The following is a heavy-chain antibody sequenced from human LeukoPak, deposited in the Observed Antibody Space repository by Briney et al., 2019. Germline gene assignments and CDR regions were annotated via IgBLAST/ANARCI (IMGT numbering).Heavy chain of an antibody. Sequence: ASVKVSCKASGFAFNKYGFSWVRQAPGQGPEWLGWISAYDGRTNYAQNLQGRLTLTTDTSTTTAYMELRSLTSDDTAVYYCARDQGIYNHRIIDSWGQGTLVTVSS. CDR3: ARDQGIYNHRIIDS. V-gene: IGHV1-18*01. CDR1: GFAFNKYG. CDR2: ISAYDGRT. J-gene: IGHJ4*02. D-gene: IGHD5-12*01.